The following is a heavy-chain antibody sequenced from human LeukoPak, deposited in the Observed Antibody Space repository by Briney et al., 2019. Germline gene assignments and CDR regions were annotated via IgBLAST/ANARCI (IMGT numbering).Heavy chain of an antibody. D-gene: IGHD3-22*01. V-gene: IGHV3-11*01. Sequence: PGGSLRRSCAASGITFSDYYMSWIRQAPGKGLEWVSYISSSGSTIYYADSVKGRFTISRDNAKNSLYLQMNSLRAEDTAVYYCARARGDYYDSSGSLVYWGQGTLVTVSS. CDR1: GITFSDYY. CDR2: ISSSGSTI. J-gene: IGHJ4*02. CDR3: ARARGDYYDSSGSLVY.